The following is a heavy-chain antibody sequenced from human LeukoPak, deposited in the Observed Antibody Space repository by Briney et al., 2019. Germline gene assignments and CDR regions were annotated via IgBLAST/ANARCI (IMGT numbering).Heavy chain of an antibody. Sequence: GGSLRLSCAASGFTFSNYAMNWVRQAPGKGLEWVSGISGGGEGTFYADAVKGRFTISRDISKSTLFLQMNSLRVEDTAVYYCAKATGSYPSNPFDYWGQGTLVTVSS. CDR1: GFTFSNYA. CDR3: AKATGSYPSNPFDY. CDR2: ISGGGEGT. J-gene: IGHJ4*02. D-gene: IGHD1-26*01. V-gene: IGHV3-23*01.